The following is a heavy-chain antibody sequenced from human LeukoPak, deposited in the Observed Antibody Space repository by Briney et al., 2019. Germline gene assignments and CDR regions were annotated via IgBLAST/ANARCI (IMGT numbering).Heavy chain of an antibody. CDR1: THSNYR. CDR2: INSDGSSA. J-gene: IGHJ5*02. V-gene: IGHV3-74*01. CDR3: ARGWGYSSSSGSPSMFDP. Sequence: PGGSLPHTRPSSLWTHSNYRLHWVRPPPGKERVWVSRINSDGSSATDADSVKGRFTISTINAKNTLYLQMNSLRAEDTTVYYCARGWGYSSSSGSPSMFDPWGQGTLVTVSS. D-gene: IGHD6-6*01.